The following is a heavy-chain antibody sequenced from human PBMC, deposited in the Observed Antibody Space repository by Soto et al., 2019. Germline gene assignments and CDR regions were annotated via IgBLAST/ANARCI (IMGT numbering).Heavy chain of an antibody. CDR2: INPSDGNR. D-gene: IGHD3-22*01. CDR1: GYTFSSSG. Sequence: ASVKVSCEASGYTFSSSGINWVRQAPGQGLEWMGWINPSDGNRNFAQKFEDRVTMTTATSTNTVFLGLRSLKSDDTAIYYCARDRLRGYDSSGFYSWGQGTMVTVSS. J-gene: IGHJ4*02. V-gene: IGHV1-18*01. CDR3: ARDRLRGYDSSGFYS.